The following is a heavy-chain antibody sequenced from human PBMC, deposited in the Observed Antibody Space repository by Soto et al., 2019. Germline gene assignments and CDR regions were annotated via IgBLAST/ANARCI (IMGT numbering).Heavy chain of an antibody. D-gene: IGHD3-10*01. V-gene: IGHV1-69*01. CDR1: GGTVSSYA. Sequence: QLHLVQSGAEVKKAGSSVKVSCKASGGTVSSYAITWLRQAPGKGLEWMGVFIPTFVSAHYATTFQGRSTMTADESTSTAYTELNGLTSEDAASYYCARDVSSDTTGFRGYDLWGQGTQVTVSS. CDR2: FIPTFVSA. J-gene: IGHJ4*02. CDR3: ARDVSSDTTGFRGYDL.